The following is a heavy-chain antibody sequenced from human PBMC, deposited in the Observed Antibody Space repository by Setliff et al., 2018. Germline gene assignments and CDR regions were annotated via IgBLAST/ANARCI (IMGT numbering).Heavy chain of an antibody. Sequence: GGSLRLSCAASGFIFRNYALHWVRQAPGKGLEWVAALSYDGINKYYADSVKGRFTISRDNSRNTLFLQMNSLRAEDTGVYYCAKDTHYYASSGYYCFDYWGQGTLVTVSS. CDR1: GFIFRNYA. CDR2: LSYDGINK. CDR3: AKDTHYYASSGYYCFDY. V-gene: IGHV3-30*01. D-gene: IGHD3-22*01. J-gene: IGHJ4*02.